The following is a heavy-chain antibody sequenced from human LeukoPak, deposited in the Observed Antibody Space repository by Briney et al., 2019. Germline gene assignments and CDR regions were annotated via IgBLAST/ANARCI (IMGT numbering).Heavy chain of an antibody. J-gene: IGHJ4*02. D-gene: IGHD6-13*01. CDR1: GYTLGDYL. Sequence: GRSLSLSCPASGYTLGDYLMSWVRQAPGKGLEWVSFVRRKDYGGTAEYAASVNGRFTISRDDSKSIAYLQMNSLNTEDTAVYYCARTGSQSSSWYRHAFDYWGQGTQVTVSS. CDR2: VRRKDYGGTA. CDR3: ARTGSQSSSWYRHAFDY. V-gene: IGHV3-49*04.